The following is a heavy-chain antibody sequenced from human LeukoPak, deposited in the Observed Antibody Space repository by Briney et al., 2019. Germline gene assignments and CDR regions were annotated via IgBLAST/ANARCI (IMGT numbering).Heavy chain of an antibody. CDR1: GGTFSSYA. CDR3: ARGQPLEYSSSSFAS. V-gene: IGHV1-69*13. CDR2: IIPIFGTA. Sequence: SVKVSCKACGGTFSSYAISWVRQAPGQGLEWMGGIIPIFGTANYAQKFQGRVTITADESTSTAYMELSSLRSEDTAVYYCARGQPLEYSSSSFASWGQGTLVTVSS. D-gene: IGHD6-6*01. J-gene: IGHJ5*02.